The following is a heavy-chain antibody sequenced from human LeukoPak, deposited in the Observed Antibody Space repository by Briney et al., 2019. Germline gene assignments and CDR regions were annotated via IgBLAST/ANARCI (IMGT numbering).Heavy chain of an antibody. Sequence: GGSLRLSCAASAFTFSDYSMNWVRQAPGKGLDWVSYISGRRITRYYADSVKVGFTISRDNAKNSMYLQMNSLRAEDTAVYYCERDRIKSGSYYFDYWGQGTLVTVSS. V-gene: IGHV3-48*01. J-gene: IGHJ4*02. D-gene: IGHD1-26*01. CDR2: ISGRRITR. CDR1: AFTFSDYS. CDR3: ERDRIKSGSYYFDY.